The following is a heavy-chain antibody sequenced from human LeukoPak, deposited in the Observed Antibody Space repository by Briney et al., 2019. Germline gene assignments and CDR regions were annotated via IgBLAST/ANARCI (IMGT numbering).Heavy chain of an antibody. D-gene: IGHD2-21*01. Sequence: GASVKVSCKASGYTFTGYYMHWVRQAPGQGLEWMGWINPNSGGTNYAQKAQGSATMTRDTSISTAYMELSRLRSDDTAVYYCARVTHSAYCGGDCYSGAFDIWGQGTMVTVSS. CDR1: GYTFTGYY. V-gene: IGHV1-2*02. CDR2: INPNSGGT. J-gene: IGHJ3*02. CDR3: ARVTHSAYCGGDCYSGAFDI.